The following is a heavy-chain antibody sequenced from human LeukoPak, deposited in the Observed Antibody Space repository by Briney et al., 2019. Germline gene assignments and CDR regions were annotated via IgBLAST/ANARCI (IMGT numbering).Heavy chain of an antibody. J-gene: IGHJ4*02. CDR3: ATGYSNGRAFDY. CDR1: GFTFSSYD. D-gene: IGHD6-19*01. V-gene: IGHV3-23*01. Sequence: PGGSLRLPCAASGFTFSSYDMNWVRQAPGKGLEWVSAISGSGSSTYYADSVKGRFTISKDNSKNTLYQQMNSMRADDTAVYYCATGYSNGRAFDYWGQGTLVTVSS. CDR2: ISGSGSST.